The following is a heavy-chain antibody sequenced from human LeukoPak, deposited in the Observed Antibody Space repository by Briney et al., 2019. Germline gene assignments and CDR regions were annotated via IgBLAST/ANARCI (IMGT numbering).Heavy chain of an antibody. J-gene: IGHJ4*02. CDR1: GYTFTSYA. V-gene: IGHV1-3*01. CDR3: AKAVNRQNYGGNSGSFFDY. Sequence: ASVKVSCKASGYTFTSYAMHWVRQAPGQRLEWMGWINAGNGNTKYSQKFQGRVTITRDTSANTAYMELSSLRAEDTAVYYCAKAVNRQNYGGNSGSFFDYWGQGTLVTVSS. D-gene: IGHD4-23*01. CDR2: INAGNGNT.